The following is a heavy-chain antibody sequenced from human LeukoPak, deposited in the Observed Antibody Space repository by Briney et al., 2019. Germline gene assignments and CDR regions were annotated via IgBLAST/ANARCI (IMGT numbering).Heavy chain of an antibody. Sequence: GGSLRLSCAASGFTFSSYNINWVRQAPGEGLEWVSSISSSSNYISYADSVKGRFTISRDNAKNSLYLQMNSLRAEDTAVYYCARHYDILTDTEPGFDLWGRGTLVTVSS. CDR3: ARHYDILTDTEPGFDL. J-gene: IGHJ2*01. D-gene: IGHD3-9*01. V-gene: IGHV3-21*01. CDR2: ISSSSNYI. CDR1: GFTFSSYN.